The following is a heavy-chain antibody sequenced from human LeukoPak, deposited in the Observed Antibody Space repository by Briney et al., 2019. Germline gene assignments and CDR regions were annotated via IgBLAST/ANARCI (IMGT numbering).Heavy chain of an antibody. Sequence: GGSLRLSCAASGFTVSSNYMSWVRQAPGKGLEWVSVIYSGGSTYYADSVKGRFTISRDNSKNTLYLQMNSLRAEDTAVYYCGRGGYYDSSGYSLPDAFDIWGQGTMVTVSS. CDR3: GRGGYYDSSGYSLPDAFDI. D-gene: IGHD3-22*01. CDR2: IYSGGST. V-gene: IGHV3-66*01. J-gene: IGHJ3*02. CDR1: GFTVSSNY.